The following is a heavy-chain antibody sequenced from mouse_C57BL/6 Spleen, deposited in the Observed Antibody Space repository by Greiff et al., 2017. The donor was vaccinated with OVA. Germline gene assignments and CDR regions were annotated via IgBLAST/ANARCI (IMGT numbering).Heavy chain of an antibody. J-gene: IGHJ4*01. Sequence: VESEGGLVQPGSSMKLSCTASGFTFSDYYMAWVRQVPEKGLEWVANINYDGSSTYYLDSLKSRFIISRDNAKNILYLQMSSLKSEDTATYYCARDRRYYAMDYWGQGTSVTVSS. CDR3: ARDRRYYAMDY. V-gene: IGHV5-16*01. CDR2: INYDGSST. CDR1: GFTFSDYY.